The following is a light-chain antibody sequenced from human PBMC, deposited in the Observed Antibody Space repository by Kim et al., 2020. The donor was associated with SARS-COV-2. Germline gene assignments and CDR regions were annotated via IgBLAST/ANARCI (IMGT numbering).Light chain of an antibody. CDR3: MQALQTPLT. V-gene: IGKV2-28*01. Sequence: PASIYCRSSQGLLDSSGYDYLDWYLQKPGQSPQVQIYLGSNRAAGVPDRFSGSGSRTDFTLKISKVEAEDVGVYYCMQALQTPLTFGQGTKVDIK. J-gene: IGKJ1*01. CDR2: LGS. CDR1: QGLLDSSGYDY.